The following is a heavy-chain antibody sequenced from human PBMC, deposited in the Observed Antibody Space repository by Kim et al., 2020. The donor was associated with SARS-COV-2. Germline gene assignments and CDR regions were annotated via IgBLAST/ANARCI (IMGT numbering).Heavy chain of an antibody. V-gene: IGHV1-3*01. D-gene: IGHD3-22*01. CDR3: ARESVPSGYQFDD. CDR2: INVATGNT. Sequence: ASVKVSCKASGYTFTSYAVQWVRQAPGQRLEWMGWINVATGNTKYSQKFQGRVTITRDTSATTAYMELSSLRSEDTAVYYCARESVPSGYQFDDWGQGTLVIVSS. CDR1: GYTFTSYA. J-gene: IGHJ4*02.